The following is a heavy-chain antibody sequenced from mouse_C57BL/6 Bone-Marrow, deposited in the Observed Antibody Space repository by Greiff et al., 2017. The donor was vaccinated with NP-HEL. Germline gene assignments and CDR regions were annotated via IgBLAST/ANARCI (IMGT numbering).Heavy chain of an antibody. Sequence: QVQLQQPGAELVKPGASVKLSCKASGYTFTSYWMHWVKQRPGQGLEWIGMIHPNSGSTNYNEKFKSKATLTVDKSSSTAYMQLSSLTSEDSAVYYCARKGVLTTVVYFDYWGQGTTLTVSS. V-gene: IGHV1-64*01. CDR3: ARKGVLTTVVYFDY. D-gene: IGHD1-1*01. CDR2: IHPNSGST. CDR1: GYTFTSYW. J-gene: IGHJ2*01.